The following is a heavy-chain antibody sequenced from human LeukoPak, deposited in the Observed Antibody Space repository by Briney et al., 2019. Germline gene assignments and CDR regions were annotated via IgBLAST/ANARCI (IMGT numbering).Heavy chain of an antibody. CDR1: GYTFTSYY. CDR3: ARDGVYGSALKWFDP. J-gene: IGHJ5*02. D-gene: IGHD3-10*01. V-gene: IGHV1-46*01. CDR2: INPSGGST. Sequence: ASVKVSCKASGYTFTSYYMHWVRQAPGQGLEWMGIINPSGGSTSYAQKFQGRVTMTRDMSTSTVYMELSSLRSEDTAVYYCARDGVYGSALKWFDPWGQGTLVTVSS.